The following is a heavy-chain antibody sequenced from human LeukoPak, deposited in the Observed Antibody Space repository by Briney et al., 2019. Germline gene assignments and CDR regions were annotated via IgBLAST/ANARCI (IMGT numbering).Heavy chain of an antibody. CDR3: ATGGHYYDTSGYWNWFDS. Sequence: SETLSLTCTVSGRSISNFYWSWIRQPPGRGLEWIGYISYSGSTNYNPSLKSRVTISMDTSKKQFSLMLTSVTAADTAVYYCATGGHYYDTSGYWNWFDSWGQGTLVTVSS. J-gene: IGHJ5*01. D-gene: IGHD3-22*01. CDR2: ISYSGST. V-gene: IGHV4-59*01. CDR1: GRSISNFY.